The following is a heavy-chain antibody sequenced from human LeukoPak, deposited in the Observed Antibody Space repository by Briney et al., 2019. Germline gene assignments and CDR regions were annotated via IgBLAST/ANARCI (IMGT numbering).Heavy chain of an antibody. D-gene: IGHD2-2*01. Sequence: PGRSLRLSCAASGFTFSSYGMHWVRQAPGKGLEWVAVIWYGGSNKYYADSVKGRFTISRDNSKNTLYLQMNSLRAEDTAVYYCARDNEEEDQLLTYNWFDPWGQGTLVTVSS. J-gene: IGHJ5*02. CDR1: GFTFSSYG. CDR3: ARDNEEEDQLLTYNWFDP. CDR2: IWYGGSNK. V-gene: IGHV3-33*08.